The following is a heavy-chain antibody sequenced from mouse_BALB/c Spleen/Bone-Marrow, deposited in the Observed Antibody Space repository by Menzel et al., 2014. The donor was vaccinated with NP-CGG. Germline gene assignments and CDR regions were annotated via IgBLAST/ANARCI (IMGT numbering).Heavy chain of an antibody. Sequence: VKLVVSGGCLVQPGGSLKLSCATSGFIFTDYYMSWVRQPPRKALEWLGFIRYKANGYTKEYSASVKGRFTISRDNSQSILYLQMNTLKAEDSSTYYCATGWFAYWGQGTLVTVSA. CDR2: IRYKANGYTK. CDR3: ATGWFAY. V-gene: IGHV7-3*02. J-gene: IGHJ3*01. CDR1: GFIFTDYY.